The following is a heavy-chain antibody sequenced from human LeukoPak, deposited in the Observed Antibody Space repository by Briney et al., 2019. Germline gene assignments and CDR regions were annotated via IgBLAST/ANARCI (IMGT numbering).Heavy chain of an antibody. D-gene: IGHD6-19*01. J-gene: IGHJ5*02. CDR3: ARCGAGLKIENNWFDP. CDR1: GSTFTSYW. V-gene: IGHV5-51*01. Sequence: GESLQISCQGSGSTFTSYWIGWVRQLPGKGLEWMGIIYPGDSDTRYSPSFQGQVTISADKSISTAYLQWSSLKASDTARYYCARCGAGLKIENNWFDPWGQGTLVTVSS. CDR2: IYPGDSDT.